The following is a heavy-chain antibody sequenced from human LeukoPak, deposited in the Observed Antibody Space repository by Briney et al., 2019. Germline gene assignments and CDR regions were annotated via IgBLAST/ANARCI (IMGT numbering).Heavy chain of an antibody. CDR2: INPNSGGT. V-gene: IGHV1-2*02. D-gene: IGHD2-2*01. Sequence: VASVKVSCKASGYTFTGYYMHWMRQAPGQGLEWMGWINPNSGGTNYAQKFQGRVTMTRDTSISTAYMELSRLKSDDTAVYYCARRIVVVPAARYYYMDVWGKGTTVTVSS. J-gene: IGHJ6*03. CDR1: GYTFTGYY. CDR3: ARRIVVVPAARYYYMDV.